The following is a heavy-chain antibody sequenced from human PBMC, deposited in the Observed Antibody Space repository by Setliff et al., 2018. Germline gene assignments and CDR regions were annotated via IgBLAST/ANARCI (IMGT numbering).Heavy chain of an antibody. V-gene: IGHV1-69*10. D-gene: IGHD6-6*01. CDR3: ARDRAARPSNSYYYYMDV. Sequence: ASVKVSCKASGGTFSSYAIRWVRQAPGQRLEWMGGIIPIPGIANYAQKFQGRVTITTDESTSTAYMELSSLRSEDTAVYYCARDRAARPSNSYYYYMDVWGKGTTVTVSS. CDR1: GGTFSSYA. CDR2: IIPIPGIA. J-gene: IGHJ6*03.